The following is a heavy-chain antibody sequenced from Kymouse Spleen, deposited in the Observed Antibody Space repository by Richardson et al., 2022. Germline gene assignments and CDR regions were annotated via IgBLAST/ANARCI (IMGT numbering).Heavy chain of an antibody. J-gene: IGHJ3*02. D-gene: IGHD1-7*01. Sequence: QVQLQESGPGLVKPSETLSLTCTVSGGSISSYYWSWIRQPPGKGLEWIGYIYYSGSTNYNPSLKSRVTISVDTSKNQFSLKLSSVTAADTAVYYCARWARYNWNYDAFDIWGQGTMVTVSS. CDR3: ARWARYNWNYDAFDI. CDR1: GGSISSYY. V-gene: IGHV4-59*01. CDR2: IYYSGST.